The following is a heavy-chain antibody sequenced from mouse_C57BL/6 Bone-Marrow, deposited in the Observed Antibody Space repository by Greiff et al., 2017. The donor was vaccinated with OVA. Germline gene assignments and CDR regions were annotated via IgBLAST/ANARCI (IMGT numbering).Heavy chain of an antibody. Sequence: EVQLVESGGGLVKPGGSLKLSCAASGFTFSDYGMHWVRQAPEKGLEWVAYISSGSSTIYYADPLKGRFTISRDNAKNTLFLQMTSLRSEDTAMYYCARINYWYFDVCGTGTTVTVSS. CDR3: ARINYWYFDV. CDR1: GFTFSDYG. J-gene: IGHJ1*03. CDR2: ISSGSSTI. V-gene: IGHV5-17*01.